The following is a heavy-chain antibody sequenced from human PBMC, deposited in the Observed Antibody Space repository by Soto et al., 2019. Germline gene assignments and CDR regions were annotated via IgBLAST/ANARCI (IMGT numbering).Heavy chain of an antibody. CDR3: AREASSGPADY. J-gene: IGHJ4*02. CDR1: GGSVSSGSYY. D-gene: IGHD6-19*01. CDR2: IYYSGST. V-gene: IGHV4-61*01. Sequence: SETLSLTCTVSGGSVSSGSYYWSWIRQPPGKGLEWIGYIYYSGSTNYNPSLKSRVTISVDTSKNQFSLKLSSVTAADTAVYYCAREASSGPADYWGQGTLVTVSS.